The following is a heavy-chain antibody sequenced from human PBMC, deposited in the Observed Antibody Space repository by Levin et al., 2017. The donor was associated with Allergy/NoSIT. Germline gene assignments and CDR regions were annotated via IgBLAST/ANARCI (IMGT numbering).Heavy chain of an antibody. CDR1: GGSISSSSYY. J-gene: IGHJ4*02. Sequence: KTSETLSLTCTVSGGSISSSSYYWGWIRQPPGKGLEWIGSIYYSGSTYYNPSLKSRVTISVDTSKNQFSLKLSSVTAADTAVYYCARDTPFYNWNDGFDYWGQGTLVTVSS. V-gene: IGHV4-39*07. CDR3: ARDTPFYNWNDGFDY. CDR2: IYYSGST. D-gene: IGHD1-20*01.